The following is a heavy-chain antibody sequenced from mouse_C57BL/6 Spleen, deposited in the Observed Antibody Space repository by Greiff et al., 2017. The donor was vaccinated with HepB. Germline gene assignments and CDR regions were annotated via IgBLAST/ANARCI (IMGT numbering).Heavy chain of an antibody. J-gene: IGHJ2*01. D-gene: IGHD2-3*01. CDR3: ARAYDGYYEGYFDY. CDR1: GFSLSTSGMG. CDR2: IYWDDDK. V-gene: IGHV8-12*01. Sequence: QVTLKESGPGILQSSQTLSLTCSFSGFSLSTSGMGVSWIRQPSGKGLEWLAHIYWDDDKRYNPSLKSRLTISKDTSRNQVFLKITSVDTADTATYYCARAYDGYYEGYFDYWGQGTTLTVSS.